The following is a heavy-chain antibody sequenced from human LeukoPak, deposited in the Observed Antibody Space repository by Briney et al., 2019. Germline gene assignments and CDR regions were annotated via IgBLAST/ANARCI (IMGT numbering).Heavy chain of an antibody. Sequence: GSSVRVSCKASGGTFSTYAISWVRQAPGQGLEWMGGIIPIFGTSNYAEKFQGRVTITADESTSTAYIELSSLNSEDTGVYYCARTIAGRTYYYYYMDVWGKGTTVTVSS. CDR3: ARTIAGRTYYYYYMDV. V-gene: IGHV1-69*01. J-gene: IGHJ6*03. CDR1: GGTFSTYA. CDR2: IIPIFGTS. D-gene: IGHD6-6*01.